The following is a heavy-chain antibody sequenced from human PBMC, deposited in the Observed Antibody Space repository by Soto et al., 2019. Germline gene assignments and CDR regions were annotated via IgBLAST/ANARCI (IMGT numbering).Heavy chain of an antibody. V-gene: IGHV3-23*01. CDR3: AKSPCTNGVCYSHFDY. Sequence: EVQLLESGGGLVQPGGSLRLSCAASGFTFSSYAMNWVRQAPGKGLEWVSGISGSGGRTKYADSVKGRFTFSRDNSKNTVYLQMNSLRAEYTAIYYCAKSPCTNGVCYSHFDYWGQGTLVTVSS. CDR2: ISGSGGRT. CDR1: GFTFSSYA. J-gene: IGHJ4*02. D-gene: IGHD2-8*01.